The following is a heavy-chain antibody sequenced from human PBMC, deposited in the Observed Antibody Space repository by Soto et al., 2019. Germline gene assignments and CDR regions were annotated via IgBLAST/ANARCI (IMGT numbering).Heavy chain of an antibody. J-gene: IGHJ6*02. CDR1: GGSISSSSYY. D-gene: IGHD3-16*01. Sequence: PSETLSLTCTVSGGSISSSSYYWGWIRQPPGKGLEWIGSTYYSGSTYYNPSLKSRVTISVDTSKNQFSLKLSSVTAADTAVYYCAREGAARGYYYYGMDVWGQGTTVTVSS. CDR3: AREGAARGYYYYGMDV. CDR2: TYYSGST. V-gene: IGHV4-39*07.